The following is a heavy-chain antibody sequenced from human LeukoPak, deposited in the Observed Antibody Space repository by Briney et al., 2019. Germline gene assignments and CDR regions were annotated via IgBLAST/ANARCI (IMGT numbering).Heavy chain of an antibody. J-gene: IGHJ6*02. D-gene: IGHD6-6*01. CDR1: GFTFSSYA. CDR3: AKESSSSRFYYYGMDV. V-gene: IGHV3-23*01. CDR2: ISGSGGST. Sequence: GGSLRLSCAAPGFTFSSYAMSWVRQAPGKGLEWVSAISGSGGSTYYADSVKGRFTISRDNSKNTLYLQMNSLRAEDTAVYYCAKESSSSRFYYYGMDVWGQGTTVTVSS.